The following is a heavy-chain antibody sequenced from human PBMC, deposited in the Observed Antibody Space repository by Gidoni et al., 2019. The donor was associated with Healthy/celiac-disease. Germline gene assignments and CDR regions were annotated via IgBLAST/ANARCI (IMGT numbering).Heavy chain of an antibody. CDR2: ISGSGGST. CDR3: AKDGDIVVVPGLQNWFDP. J-gene: IGHJ5*02. V-gene: IGHV3-23*01. Sequence: EVQLLESGGGLVQPGGSLRLSCAASGFTFSSYAMSWVRQAPGKGLEWVSAISGSGGSTYYADSVKGRFTISRDNSKNTLYLQMNSLRAEDTAVYYCAKDGDIVVVPGLQNWFDPWGQGTLVTVSS. CDR1: GFTFSSYA. D-gene: IGHD2-2*01.